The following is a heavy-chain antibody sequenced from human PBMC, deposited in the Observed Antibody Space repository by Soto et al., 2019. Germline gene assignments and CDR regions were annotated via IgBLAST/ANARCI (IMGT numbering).Heavy chain of an antibody. CDR2: ISYDGSNK. CDR3: AKDDSHLWSGPDY. Sequence: GGSLSLSCAASGFTFSSYGMHWVRQAPGKGLEWVAVISYDGSNKYYADSVKGRFTISRDNSKNTLYLQMNSLRAEDTAVYYCAKDDSHLWSGPDYWGQGTLVTVSS. D-gene: IGHD3-10*01. V-gene: IGHV3-30*18. CDR1: GFTFSSYG. J-gene: IGHJ4*02.